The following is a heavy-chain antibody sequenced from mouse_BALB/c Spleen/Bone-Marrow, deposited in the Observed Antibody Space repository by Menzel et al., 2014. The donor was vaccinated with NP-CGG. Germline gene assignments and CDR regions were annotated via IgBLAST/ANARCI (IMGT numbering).Heavy chain of an antibody. CDR2: IDPANGNT. CDR1: GFNIKDTY. Sequence: EVQLQQSGAELAKPGASVKLSCTASGFNIKDTYMHWVKQRPEQGLEWIGRIDPANGNTKYDPKFQGKATITADTSSNTAYLQPSSLTPEDTAVYYCARLGNYGPSYAMDYWVQGTSVTVSS. V-gene: IGHV14-3*02. J-gene: IGHJ4*01. CDR3: ARLGNYGPSYAMDY. D-gene: IGHD2-1*01.